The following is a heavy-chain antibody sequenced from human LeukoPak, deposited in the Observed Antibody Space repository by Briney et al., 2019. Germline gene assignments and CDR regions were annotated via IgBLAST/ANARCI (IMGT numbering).Heavy chain of an antibody. D-gene: IGHD3-16*02. CDR3: ARDLLGYNYHYMDV. CDR2: ISGSSSYI. CDR1: GFTLSTYN. V-gene: IGHV3-21*01. J-gene: IGHJ6*03. Sequence: GGSLRLSCAASGFTLSTYNMNWVRQAPGKGLEWVSSISGSSSYIYYADSVKGRFTISRDNAKNSLYLQMSSLRAEDTAVYYCARDLLGYNYHYMDVWGKGTTVTVSS.